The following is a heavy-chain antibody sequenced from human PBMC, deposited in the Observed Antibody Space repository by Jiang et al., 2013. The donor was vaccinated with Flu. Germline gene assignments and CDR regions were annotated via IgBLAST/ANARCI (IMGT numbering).Heavy chain of an antibody. CDR3: ARIPMWDGYFDL. CDR1: GGSMSSYY. D-gene: IGHD1-26*01. Sequence: PGLVKPSETLSLTCIVSGGSMSSYYWSWIRQPPGRGLEWIGYLYYSGNAYYNPSLKSRATISVDTSKNKLSLKLSFVTAADTAVYYCARIPMWDGYFDLRGRGTLVTVSS. J-gene: IGHJ2*01. V-gene: IGHV4-59*08. CDR2: LYYSGNA.